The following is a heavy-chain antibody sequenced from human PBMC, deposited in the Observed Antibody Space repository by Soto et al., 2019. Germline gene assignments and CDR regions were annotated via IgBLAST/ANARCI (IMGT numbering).Heavy chain of an antibody. CDR2: IKEDGSEA. CDR1: GFVFRVYW. V-gene: IGHV3-7*01. J-gene: IGHJ5*02. CDR3: ARDKGWGVVELYYDSEFDP. Sequence: PGGSLRLSCAASGFVFRVYWMSWVRQAPGKGLEWVANIKEDGSEANYVDSVKGRFTISRDNAKNTLYLQMKSLRAEDTAVYYCARDKGWGVVELYYDSEFDPWGQGTLVTVSS. D-gene: IGHD3-22*01.